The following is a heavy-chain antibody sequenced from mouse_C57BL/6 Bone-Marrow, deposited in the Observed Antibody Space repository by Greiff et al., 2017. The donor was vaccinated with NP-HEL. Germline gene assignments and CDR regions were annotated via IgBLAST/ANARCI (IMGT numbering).Heavy chain of an antibody. CDR1: GYTFTDYY. CDR2: INPYNGGT. D-gene: IGHD1-1*01. Sequence: VHVKQSGPVLVKPGASVKMSCKASGYTFTDYYMNWVKQSHGKSLEWIGVINPYNGGTSYNQKFKGKATLTVDKSSSTAYMELNSLTSEDSAVYYCARSGVTTVVNWYFDVWGTGTTVTVSS. V-gene: IGHV1-19*01. J-gene: IGHJ1*03. CDR3: ARSGVTTVVNWYFDV.